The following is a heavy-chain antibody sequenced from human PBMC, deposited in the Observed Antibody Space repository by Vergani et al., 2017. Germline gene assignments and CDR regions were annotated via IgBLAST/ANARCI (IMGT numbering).Heavy chain of an antibody. CDR3: ATVLAXRSSWYGPLSTRNYGMDV. Sequence: QVQLVQSGAEVKKPGASVKVSCKVSGYTLTELSMHWVRQAPGKGLEWMGGFDPEDGETIYAQKFQGRVTMTEDTSTDTAYMELSSLRSEDTAVYYCATVLAXRSSWYGPLSTRNYGMDVWGQGTTVTVSS. CDR1: GYTLTELS. V-gene: IGHV1-24*01. J-gene: IGHJ6*02. D-gene: IGHD6-13*01. CDR2: FDPEDGET.